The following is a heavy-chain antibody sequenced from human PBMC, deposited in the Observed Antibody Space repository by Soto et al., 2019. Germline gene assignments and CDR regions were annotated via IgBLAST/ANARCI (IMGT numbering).Heavy chain of an antibody. Sequence: QLQLQESGPGLVKPSETLSLTCSVSGGSFSSTSYYWGWVRQPPGKGLEWIGSIYYSGRTYYNPSLKSRIALSVDTSKDHYSVKLSSVTAADTAVYYSARHVPFGGLIVCYFDSWGQGTLVTVSS. CDR3: ARHVPFGGLIVCYFDS. CDR2: IYYSGRT. V-gene: IGHV4-39*01. D-gene: IGHD3-16*02. CDR1: GGSFSSTSYY. J-gene: IGHJ4*02.